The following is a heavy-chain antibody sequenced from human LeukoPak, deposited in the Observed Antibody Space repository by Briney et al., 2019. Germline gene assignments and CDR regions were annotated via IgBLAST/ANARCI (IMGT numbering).Heavy chain of an antibody. CDR1: GYTFTSYA. J-gene: IGHJ4*02. D-gene: IGHD2-2*01. Sequence: ASVKVSCKASGYTFTSYAMHWVRQAPGQRLEWMGWINAGNGNTKYSQKFQGRVTITRDTSASTAYMELSSLRSEDTAVYYCARPLGYCSSTSCPFDYWGQGTLVTVSS. CDR2: INAGNGNT. CDR3: ARPLGYCSSTSCPFDY. V-gene: IGHV1-3*01.